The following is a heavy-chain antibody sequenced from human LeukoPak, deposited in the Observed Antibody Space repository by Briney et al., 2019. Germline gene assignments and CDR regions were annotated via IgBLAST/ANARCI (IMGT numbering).Heavy chain of an antibody. CDR1: GGSISSYY. V-gene: IGHV4-4*07. CDR3: ARGPYSYDSSGAFDI. D-gene: IGHD3-22*01. J-gene: IGHJ3*02. Sequence: PSETLSLTCTVSGGSISSYYWSWIRQPAGKGLEWIGRISSSGSTNYNPSLKSRVTISVDTSKNQSSLKLSSVTAADTAVYFCARGPYSYDSSGAFDIWGQGTMVTVSS. CDR2: ISSSGST.